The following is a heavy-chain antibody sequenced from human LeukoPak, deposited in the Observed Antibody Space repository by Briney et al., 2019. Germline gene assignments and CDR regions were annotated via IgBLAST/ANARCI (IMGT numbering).Heavy chain of an antibody. Sequence: PGGSLRLSCAASGLTFSTFPMTWVRQAPGKGLEWVSYISSSGSTIYYADSVKGRFTTSRDNAKNSLYLQMKSLSTEDTAVYYCARDPSSGWPRLNDAFDIWGQGTMVKVSS. CDR1: GLTFSTFP. CDR3: ARDPSSGWPRLNDAFDI. D-gene: IGHD6-19*01. V-gene: IGHV3-48*04. J-gene: IGHJ3*02. CDR2: ISSSGSTI.